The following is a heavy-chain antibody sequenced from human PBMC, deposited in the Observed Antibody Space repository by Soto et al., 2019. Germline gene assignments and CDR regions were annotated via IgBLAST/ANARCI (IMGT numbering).Heavy chain of an antibody. D-gene: IGHD1-1*01. CDR2: IWYDGSDK. Sequence: GGSLRLSCAASGFAFSSFGMHWVRQAPGKGLEWVAVIWYDGSDKYYADSVKGRFTISRDNSKNTLYLQMDSLTAEDTAMYFCARELLNGKLYFVYWGQGTLVTVSS. V-gene: IGHV3-33*01. CDR3: ARELLNGKLYFVY. CDR1: GFAFSSFG. J-gene: IGHJ4*02.